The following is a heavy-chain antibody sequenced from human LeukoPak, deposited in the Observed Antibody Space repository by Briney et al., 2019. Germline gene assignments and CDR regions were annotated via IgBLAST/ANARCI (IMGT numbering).Heavy chain of an antibody. V-gene: IGHV3-53*01. J-gene: IGHJ4*02. CDR1: GFTVSSNY. Sequence: PGGSLRLSCAASGFTVSSNYMSWVRQAPGKGLEWVSVIYSGGSTYYADSVKGRFTISRDNSKNTLYLQMNSLRAEDTAVYYCATSAYCSGGSCYFDYWGQGTLVTVSS. CDR2: IYSGGST. CDR3: ATSAYCSGGSCYFDY. D-gene: IGHD2-15*01.